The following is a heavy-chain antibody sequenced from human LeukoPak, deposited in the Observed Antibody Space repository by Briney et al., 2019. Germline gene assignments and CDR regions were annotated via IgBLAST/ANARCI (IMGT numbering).Heavy chain of an antibody. V-gene: IGHV3-30*04. CDR2: ISYDGSNK. D-gene: IGHD2-21*02. J-gene: IGHJ4*02. CDR3: ATACGGDCYSDY. Sequence: GRSLRLSCAASGFTFSSYAMHWVRQAPGKGLEWVAVISYDGSNKYYADSVKGRFTISRDNSKNTLYLQMNSLRAEDMAVYYCATACGGDCYSDYWGQGTLVTVSS. CDR1: GFTFSSYA.